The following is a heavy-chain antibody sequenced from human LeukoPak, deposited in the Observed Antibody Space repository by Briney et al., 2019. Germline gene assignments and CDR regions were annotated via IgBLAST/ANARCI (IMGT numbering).Heavy chain of an antibody. CDR3: TRGASSGSYYDWYFDL. D-gene: IGHD1-26*01. CDR1: GFTFGDHA. V-gene: IGHV3-49*04. CDR2: IRSKAYGGTT. J-gene: IGHJ2*01. Sequence: SLRLSCTASGFTFGDHAMSWVRQAPGKGLEWVGFIRSKAYGGTTEYAASVKGRFTISRDDSKSIAYLQMNSLKTEDTAVYYCTRGASSGSYYDWYFDLWGRGTLVTVSS.